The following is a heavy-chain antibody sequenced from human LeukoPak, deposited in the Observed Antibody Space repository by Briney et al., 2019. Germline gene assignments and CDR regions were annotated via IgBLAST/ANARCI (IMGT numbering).Heavy chain of an antibody. CDR3: ARDVLNSAWLDFDY. J-gene: IGHJ4*02. CDR1: GFTFSSHA. Sequence: ESGRSLRLSCAASGFTFSSHAMSWVRQAPGKGLEWVSCISGIITYYADSVKGRFTISRDNTKNTLYLQMNSLRVEDTAVYYCARDVLNSAWLDFDYWGQGTLVTVSS. V-gene: IGHV3-23*01. CDR2: ISGIIT. D-gene: IGHD6-19*01.